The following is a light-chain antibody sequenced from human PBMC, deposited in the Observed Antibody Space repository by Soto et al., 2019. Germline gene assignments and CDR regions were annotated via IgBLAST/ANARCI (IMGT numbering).Light chain of an antibody. CDR2: EVS. Sequence: HSALTQPPSASGSPGQSVTISCTGTSSDVGGSNFVSWYRQHPGKAPKLMIYEVSKRPSGVPDRFSGSKSGNTASLTVSGLQAEDEADYYCSSYAVYNTVVFGGGTQLTVL. CDR3: SSYAVYNTVV. CDR1: SSDVGGSNF. V-gene: IGLV2-8*01. J-gene: IGLJ3*02.